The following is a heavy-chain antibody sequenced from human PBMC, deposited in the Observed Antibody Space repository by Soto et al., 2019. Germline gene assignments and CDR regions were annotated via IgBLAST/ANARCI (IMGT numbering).Heavy chain of an antibody. CDR1: GFTFTRYS. Sequence: PGGSLRLSCAASGFTFTRYSMNWVRPAPGKGLDWVSGITGSGRDTYYADSVKGRFTISRDNSKNMVFLQMNSLRAEDTALYYCAKNGLDNSPSAIDSWGPGTLVTVSS. V-gene: IGHV3-23*01. J-gene: IGHJ4*02. D-gene: IGHD2-8*01. CDR2: ITGSGRDT. CDR3: AKNGLDNSPSAIDS.